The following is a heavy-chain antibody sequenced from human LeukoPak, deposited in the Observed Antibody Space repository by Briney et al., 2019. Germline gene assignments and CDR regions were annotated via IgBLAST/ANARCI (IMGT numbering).Heavy chain of an antibody. CDR2: ISWNSGSI. D-gene: IGHD6-19*01. Sequence: GGSLRLSCTVSGFAFDDYAMHWVRQAPGKGLEWVSGISWNSGSIGYADSVKGRFTISRDNAKNSLYLQMNSLRAEDTAVYYCARTRKAVAGKWDAFDIWGQGTMVTVSS. CDR1: GFAFDDYA. V-gene: IGHV3-9*01. J-gene: IGHJ3*02. CDR3: ARTRKAVAGKWDAFDI.